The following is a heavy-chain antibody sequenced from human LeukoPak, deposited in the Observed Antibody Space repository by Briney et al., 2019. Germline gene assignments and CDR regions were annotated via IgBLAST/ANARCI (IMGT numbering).Heavy chain of an antibody. CDR3: AREGLRSPRRFDP. D-gene: IGHD4-17*01. V-gene: IGHV4-61*02. Sequence: SETLSLTCTASGGSISSGSYYWSWMRQPAGKGLEWIGRIYASGSTNYNPSLKSRVTISIDTSKNQFSLKLSSVTATDTAVYYCAREGLRSPRRFDPWGQGTLVTVSS. J-gene: IGHJ5*02. CDR1: GGSISSGSYY. CDR2: IYASGST.